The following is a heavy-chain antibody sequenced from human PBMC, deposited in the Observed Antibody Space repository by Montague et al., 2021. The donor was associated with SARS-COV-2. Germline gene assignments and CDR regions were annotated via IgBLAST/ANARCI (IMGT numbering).Heavy chain of an antibody. D-gene: IGHD3-22*01. CDR3: ARGSHYYDSSGYYLDY. CDR1: GGSISSYY. CDR2: IYYSGST. Sequence: SETLSLTCTVSGGSISSYYWSWIRQPPGKGLEWIGYIYYSGSTNXNPSLKSRVTISVDTSKNQFSLKLSSVTAADTAVYYCARGSHYYDSSGYYLDYRGQGTLVTVSS. V-gene: IGHV4-59*01. J-gene: IGHJ4*02.